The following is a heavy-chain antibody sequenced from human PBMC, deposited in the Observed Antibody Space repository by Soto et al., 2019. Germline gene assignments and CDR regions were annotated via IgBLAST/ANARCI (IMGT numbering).Heavy chain of an antibody. CDR3: AREKVHYYDSSGFYNWFDP. J-gene: IGHJ5*02. V-gene: IGHV3-48*03. Sequence: GGSLRLSCAASGFTFSSYEMNWVRQAPGKGLEWVSYISSSGSTIYYADSVKGRFTISRDNAKNSLYLQMNSLRAEDTAVYYCAREKVHYYDSSGFYNWFDPWGQGTLVTVSS. CDR2: ISSSGSTI. CDR1: GFTFSSYE. D-gene: IGHD3-22*01.